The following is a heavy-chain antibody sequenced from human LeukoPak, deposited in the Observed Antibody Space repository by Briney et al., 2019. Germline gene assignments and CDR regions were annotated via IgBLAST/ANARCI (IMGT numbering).Heavy chain of an antibody. Sequence: GGSLRLSCAASGFTFITNDMTWVRQAPGKGLEWVSVLYGDGNTKYADPVQGRFTISRDNSKNTLYLEMNSLSPDDTAVYYCARGVEPLAANTLAYWGQGTLVTVSS. D-gene: IGHD1-14*01. CDR2: LYGDGNT. CDR1: GFTFITND. J-gene: IGHJ4*02. CDR3: ARGVEPLAANTLAY. V-gene: IGHV3-53*01.